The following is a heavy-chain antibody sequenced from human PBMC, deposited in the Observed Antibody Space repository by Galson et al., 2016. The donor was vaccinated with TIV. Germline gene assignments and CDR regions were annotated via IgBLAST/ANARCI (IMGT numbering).Heavy chain of an antibody. D-gene: IGHD3-3*01. CDR2: IYPGDSDT. V-gene: IGHV5-51*01. CDR3: ARHGYDFWNGQDYFFYGMDV. Sequence: QSGAEVKKPGESLKISCQGSGYPFTTYRIAWVRQVPGKGLEWMGVIYPGDSDTTYNPSFQGQVTISADKSIRTAYLQWGSLKASDTAIYYCARHGYDFWNGQDYFFYGMDVWGQGTTVTVSS. CDR1: GYPFTTYR. J-gene: IGHJ6*02.